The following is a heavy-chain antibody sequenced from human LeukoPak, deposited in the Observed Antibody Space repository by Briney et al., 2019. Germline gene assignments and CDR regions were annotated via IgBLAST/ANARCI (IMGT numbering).Heavy chain of an antibody. D-gene: IGHD2-15*01. CDR1: GFTFSNAW. J-gene: IGHJ5*02. V-gene: IGHV3-15*01. CDR2: IKSKTDGGTT. Sequence: PGGSLRLSCAASGFTFSNAWMSWVRQAPGKGLEWVGRIKSKTDGGTTDYAAPVKGRFTISRDDSKNTLYLQMNSLKTEDTAVYYCTTGRPRGILSFDPWGQGALVTVSS. CDR3: TTGRPRGILSFDP.